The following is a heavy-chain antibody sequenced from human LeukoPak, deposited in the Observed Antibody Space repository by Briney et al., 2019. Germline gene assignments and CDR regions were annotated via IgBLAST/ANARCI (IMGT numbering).Heavy chain of an antibody. J-gene: IGHJ6*02. CDR3: ARGGYSYGYPDYYYGMDV. Sequence: SQTLSLTCAISGDSFSSNSAAWNWLRQSPSRGLEWLGRTYYRSKWYNDYAVSVKSRITINPDTSKNQFSLKLSSVTAADTAVYYCARGGYSYGYPDYYYGMDVWGQGTTVTVSS. V-gene: IGHV6-1*01. CDR2: TYYRSKWYN. D-gene: IGHD5-18*01. CDR1: GDSFSSNSAA.